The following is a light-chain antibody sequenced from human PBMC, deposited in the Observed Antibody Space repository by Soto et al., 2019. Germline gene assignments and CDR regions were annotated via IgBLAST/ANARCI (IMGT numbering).Light chain of an antibody. V-gene: IGLV4-69*01. Sequence: QAVVTQSPSASASLGASVRLTCTLSSGHSSYAIAWHQQQPKKGPRYLMKVDSDGSHIKGDGIPDRFSGSSSGAERYLTISSLQSEDEADYYCQTWGTGTWVFGGGTQLTVL. CDR2: VDSDGSH. CDR1: SGHSSYA. CDR3: QTWGTGTWV. J-gene: IGLJ3*02.